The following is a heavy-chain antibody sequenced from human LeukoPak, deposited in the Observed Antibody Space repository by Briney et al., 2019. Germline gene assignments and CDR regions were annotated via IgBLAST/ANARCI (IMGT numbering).Heavy chain of an antibody. V-gene: IGHV4-34*01. D-gene: IGHD3-22*01. CDR2: INRSGST. Sequence: PSETLSLTCAVYGRSFSGYYWSWIRQPPGKGLEWIGEINRSGSTNYNAAPKSRVTISVDPSKNQFSLKLSSVPAEDTAVYYCARGGGYYASSGYYYVDYWGQGTLVTVSS. J-gene: IGHJ4*02. CDR3: ARGGGYYASSGYYYVDY. CDR1: GRSFSGYY.